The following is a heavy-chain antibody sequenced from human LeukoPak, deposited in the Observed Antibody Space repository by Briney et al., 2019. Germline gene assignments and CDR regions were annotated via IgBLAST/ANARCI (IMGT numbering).Heavy chain of an antibody. CDR1: GGSISSNNYY. CDR3: ARDRSSYAKGHYDC. CDR2: IYSSGSA. V-gene: IGHV4-39*07. D-gene: IGHD6-6*01. J-gene: IGHJ4*01. Sequence: SETLSLTCTVSGGSISSNNYYWAWIRQPPGKGLEWIGSIYSSGSASYNPSLKSRVSIVLDTSKNQFSLKVTSVTAADTAVYYCARDRSSYAKGHYDCWGQGTLVTVSS.